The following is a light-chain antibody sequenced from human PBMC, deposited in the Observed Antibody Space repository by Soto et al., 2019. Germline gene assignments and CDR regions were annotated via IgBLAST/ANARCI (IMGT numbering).Light chain of an antibody. CDR3: QQYGSSPRT. CDR1: QFVASNS. Sequence: EVVLTQSPVTVSLSPGERATLSCRASQFVASNSLAWYQQKPGQAPRVVIYDASNRATGIPDRFSGSGSGTDFTLTITRLEPEDFEVYYCQQYGSSPRTFGQGTKREIK. CDR2: DAS. V-gene: IGKV3-20*01. J-gene: IGKJ2*01.